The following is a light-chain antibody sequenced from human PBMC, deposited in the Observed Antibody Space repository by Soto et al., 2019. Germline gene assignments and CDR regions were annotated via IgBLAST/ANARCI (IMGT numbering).Light chain of an antibody. V-gene: IGKV3-15*01. Sequence: IVMTQSPDTLSVSPGERATLSCRASQSITEKVVWYQQKPGQAPRLLIYGASTRATDMPGKFSGRGSGTEFTLTISSLQSEDYGVYYCQQYRTWPRTFXQGTKVDIK. CDR3: QQYRTWPRT. CDR1: QSITEK. CDR2: GAS. J-gene: IGKJ1*01.